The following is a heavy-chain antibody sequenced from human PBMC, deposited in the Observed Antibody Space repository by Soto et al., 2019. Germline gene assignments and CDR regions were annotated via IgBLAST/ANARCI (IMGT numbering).Heavy chain of an antibody. D-gene: IGHD1-1*01. V-gene: IGHV4-39*01. Sequence: SETLSLTCTVSGGSISSSVYYWGWVRQPPGKGLEWIGSFFFSGNTYYNPALKSRVAMSVDPSKNQFSLKLTSVTAADTAGYYCASHDNPQPHRSWSDRWCQGILVTVS. CDR1: GGSISSSVYY. CDR3: ASHDNPQPHRSWSDR. CDR2: FFFSGNT. J-gene: IGHJ5*02.